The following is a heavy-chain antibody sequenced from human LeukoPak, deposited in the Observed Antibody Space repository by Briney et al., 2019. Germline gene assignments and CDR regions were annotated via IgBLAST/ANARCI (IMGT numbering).Heavy chain of an antibody. D-gene: IGHD6-6*01. CDR1: GYSISSGYY. J-gene: IGHJ4*02. Sequence: PSETLSLTCAVSGYSISSGYYWGWIRQPPGKGLEWIGSIYHSGSTYYNPSLKSQVTISVDTSKNQFSLKLSSVTAADTAVYYCARSSIAARGTPDYWGQGTLVTVSS. V-gene: IGHV4-38-2*01. CDR3: ARSSIAARGTPDY. CDR2: IYHSGST.